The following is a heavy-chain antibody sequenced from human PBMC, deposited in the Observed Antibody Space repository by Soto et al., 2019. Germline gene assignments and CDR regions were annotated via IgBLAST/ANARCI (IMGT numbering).Heavy chain of an antibody. V-gene: IGHV3-53*01. CDR2: IYSGGDT. CDR1: GFAVSRSY. J-gene: IGHJ6*02. Sequence: PGGSLRLSCAASGFAVSRSYMNWVRQAPGKGLEWVSVIYSGGDTYYADSVKGRLTISRDNSKNTVYLQMNSLRVEDTALYYCARDVVDTAMFREYYYYGMDVWGQGTTVTVSS. CDR3: ARDVVDTAMFREYYYYGMDV. D-gene: IGHD5-18*01.